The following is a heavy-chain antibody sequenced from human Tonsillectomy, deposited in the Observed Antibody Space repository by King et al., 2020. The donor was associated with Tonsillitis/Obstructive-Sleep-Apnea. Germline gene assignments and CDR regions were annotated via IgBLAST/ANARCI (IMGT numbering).Heavy chain of an antibody. Sequence: VQLVESGGGVVQPGRSLRLSCAASGFNFNDYAMHWVRQAPGKGLEWVSGINWNSGFLGYADSVKGRFTISRDNAKNSLYLQMNSLRAEDTALYSCAKYHMITFVGVIIDIWGQGTMVTVSS. D-gene: IGHD3-16*01. CDR2: INWNSGFL. V-gene: IGHV3-9*01. CDR3: AKYHMITFVGVIIDI. J-gene: IGHJ3*02. CDR1: GFNFNDYA.